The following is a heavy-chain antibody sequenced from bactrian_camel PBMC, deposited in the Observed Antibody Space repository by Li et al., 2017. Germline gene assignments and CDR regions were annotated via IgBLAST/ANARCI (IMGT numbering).Heavy chain of an antibody. CDR1: GVSLISDC. CDR2: FKAGGGTP. CDR3: AADGIAWGGGYCVESEYNV. Sequence: HVQLVESGGGFVQPGGSLRLSCAASGVSLISDCVAWFRQAPGKEREAVAAFKAGGGTPLYADSVKGRFTISQDNAKNTLYLQMDSLKLDDTAKYYCAADGIAWGGGYCVESEYNVWGQGTQVTVS. J-gene: IGHJ4*01. D-gene: IGHD2*01. V-gene: IGHV3S1*01.